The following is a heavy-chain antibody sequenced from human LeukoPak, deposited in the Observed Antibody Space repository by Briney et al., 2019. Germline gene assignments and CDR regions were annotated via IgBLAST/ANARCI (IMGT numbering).Heavy chain of an antibody. CDR1: GFTFSSYA. J-gene: IGHJ4*02. V-gene: IGHV3-23*01. CDR3: AKDHSSTRLVY. D-gene: IGHD2-2*01. CDR2: ISGSGGST. Sequence: GGSLRLSCAASGFTFSSYAMSWVRQAPGKGLEWVSAISGSGGSTYYADSVKGRFTISRDNAKNTLYLQMNSLRAEDTAVYYCAKDHSSTRLVYWGQGTLVTVSS.